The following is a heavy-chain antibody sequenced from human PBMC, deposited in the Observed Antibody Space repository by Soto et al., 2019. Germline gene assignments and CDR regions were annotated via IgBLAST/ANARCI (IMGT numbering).Heavy chain of an antibody. CDR1: GFTFSSYA. CDR2: ISYDGSNK. J-gene: IGHJ3*02. V-gene: IGHV3-30-3*01. CDR3: ARDHGGSYYTPLEHAFDI. Sequence: GSLRVSCAASGFTFSSYAMHWVRQAPGKGLEWVAVISYDGSNKYYADSVKGRFTISRDNSKNTLYLQMNSLRAEDTAVYYCARDHGGSYYTPLEHAFDIWGQGTMVTVSS. D-gene: IGHD1-26*01.